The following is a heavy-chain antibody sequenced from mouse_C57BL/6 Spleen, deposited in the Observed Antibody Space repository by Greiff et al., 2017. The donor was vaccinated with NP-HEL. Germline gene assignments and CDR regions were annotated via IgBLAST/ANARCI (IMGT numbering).Heavy chain of an antibody. CDR3: ARSTLTVVASFDY. CDR1: GYTFTDYY. D-gene: IGHD1-1*01. V-gene: IGHV1-26*01. CDR2: INPNNGGT. J-gene: IGHJ2*01. Sequence: EVQLQQSGPELVKPGASVKISCKASGYTFTDYYMNWVKQSHGKSLEWIGDINPNNGGTSYNQKFKGKATLTVDKSSSTAYMELRSLTSEDSAVYYCARSTLTVVASFDYWGQGTTLTVSS.